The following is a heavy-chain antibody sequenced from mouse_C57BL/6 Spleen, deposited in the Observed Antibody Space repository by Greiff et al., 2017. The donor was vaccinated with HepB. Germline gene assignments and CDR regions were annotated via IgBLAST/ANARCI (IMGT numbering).Heavy chain of an antibody. V-gene: IGHV1-64*01. D-gene: IGHD2-10*02. CDR3: ARRYGNGWYFDY. J-gene: IGHJ2*01. Sequence: HVLLPLPPAELLMPGASVKFSCHASPYTFTSYWMHSVKHMPGQCLEWIGMIHPNSGSTNYNEKFKSKATLTVDKSSSTAYMQLSSLTSEDSAVYYCARRYGNGWYFDYWGQGTTLTVSS. CDR1: PYTFTSYW. CDR2: IHPNSGST.